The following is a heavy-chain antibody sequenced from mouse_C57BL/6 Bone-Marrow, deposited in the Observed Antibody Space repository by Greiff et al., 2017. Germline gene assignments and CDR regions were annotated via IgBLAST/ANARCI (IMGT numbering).Heavy chain of an antibody. J-gene: IGHJ4*01. D-gene: IGHD2-3*01. CDR1: GYTFTSYW. CDR3: ARFYDGYWGDARDY. CDR2: IDPSDSYT. V-gene: IGHV1-50*01. Sequence: QVQLQQPGAELVKPGASVKLSCKASGYTFTSYWMQWVKQRPGQGLEWIGEIDPSDSYTNYNQKFKGKATLTVDTSSSTAYMQLSSLTSEDSAVYYCARFYDGYWGDARDYWGQGTSVTVSS.